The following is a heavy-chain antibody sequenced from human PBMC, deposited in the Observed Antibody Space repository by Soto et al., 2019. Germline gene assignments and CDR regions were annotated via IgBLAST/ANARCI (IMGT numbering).Heavy chain of an antibody. CDR1: GGSFSGYY. J-gene: IGHJ6*02. CDR3: AIGNGGNSVGYYGMDV. CDR2: INHSGST. Sequence: QVQLQQWGAGLLKPSETLSLTCAVYGGSFSGYYWSWIRQPPGKGLEWIGEINHSGSTNYNPSLNSRVTISVDTSKNQFSLKLSSVTAADTAVYYCAIGNGGNSVGYYGMDVWGQGTTVTVSS. D-gene: IGHD2-21*02. V-gene: IGHV4-34*01.